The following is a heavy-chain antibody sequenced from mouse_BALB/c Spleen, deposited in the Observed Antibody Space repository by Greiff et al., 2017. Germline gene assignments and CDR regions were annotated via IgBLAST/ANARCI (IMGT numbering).Heavy chain of an antibody. CDR2: ICTYYGDA. CDR1: GYTFTDYA. CDR3: ARAYYYGSSYYFDY. D-gene: IGHD1-1*01. V-gene: IGHV1S137*01. J-gene: IGHJ2*01. Sequence: QVQLQQSGAELVRPGVSVKISCKGSGYTFTDYAMHWVKQSHAKSLEWIGVICTYYGDASYNQKFKGKATMTVDKSSSTAYMELARLTSEDSAIYYCARAYYYGSSYYFDYWGQGTTLTVSS.